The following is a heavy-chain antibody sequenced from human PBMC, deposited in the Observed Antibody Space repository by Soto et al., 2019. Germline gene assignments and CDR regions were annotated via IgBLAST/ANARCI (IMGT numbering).Heavy chain of an antibody. CDR3: ARGPSVVVVAARAPVGAFDI. V-gene: IGHV1-2*04. D-gene: IGHD2-15*01. J-gene: IGHJ3*02. CDR2: INPNSGGT. CDR1: GYTFTGYY. Sequence: QVQLVQSGAEVKKPGASVKVSCKASGYTFTGYYMHWVRQAPGQGLEWMGWINPNSGGTNYAQKFQGWVTMTRDTSISTAYMELSRLRSDDTDVYYCARGPSVVVVAARAPVGAFDIWGPGTMVTVSS.